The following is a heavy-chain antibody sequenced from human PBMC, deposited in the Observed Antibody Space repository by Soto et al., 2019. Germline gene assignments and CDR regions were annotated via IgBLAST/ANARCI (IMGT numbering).Heavy chain of an antibody. CDR1: GCSFNTYH. J-gene: IGHJ6*02. Sequence: PSETLSLPFTASGCSFNTYHWSWFRQPPGRGLEGFGYFFSSGSAYYKPSLKSRVTISVDTFKNQLSLNMASVTAADTAVYFCARYTRLTDEDYDEDYYYGMDVWGQGTTVTVSS. D-gene: IGHD4-17*01. V-gene: IGHV4-59*01. CDR3: ARYTRLTDEDYDEDYYYGMDV. CDR2: FFSSGSA.